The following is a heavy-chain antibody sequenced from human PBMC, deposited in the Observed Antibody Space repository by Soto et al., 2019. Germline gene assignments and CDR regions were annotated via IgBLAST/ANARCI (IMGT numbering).Heavy chain of an antibody. V-gene: IGHV1-69*18. CDR2: IIPIYGTA. CDR3: AIDVTQGYSYGLQGFDP. Sequence: QVQLVQSGAEVKKPGSSVKVSCKASGGNFTSYVISWVRQAPGQGLEWMGNIIPIYGTANYLQKFRGRVTIPAVESTSTVFMELSRLKSEDTAVYYCAIDVTQGYSYGLQGFDPWGQGTLVTVSS. CDR1: GGNFTSYV. D-gene: IGHD3-10*01. J-gene: IGHJ5*02.